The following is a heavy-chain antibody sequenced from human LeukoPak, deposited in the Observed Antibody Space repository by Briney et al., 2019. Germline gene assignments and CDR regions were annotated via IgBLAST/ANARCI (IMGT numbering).Heavy chain of an antibody. D-gene: IGHD2-15*01. V-gene: IGHV1-69*06. Sequence: ASVKVSCTASGGTFSSYAISWVRQAPGQGLEWMGGIIPIFGTANYAQKFQGRVTITADKSTSTAYMELSSLRSEDTAVYYCARSRPGILVVAATHFDYWGQGTLVTVSS. CDR1: GGTFSSYA. CDR2: IIPIFGTA. CDR3: ARSRPGILVVAATHFDY. J-gene: IGHJ4*02.